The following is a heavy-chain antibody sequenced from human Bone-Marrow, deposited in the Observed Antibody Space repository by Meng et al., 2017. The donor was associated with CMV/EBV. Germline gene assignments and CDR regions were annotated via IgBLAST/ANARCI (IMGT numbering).Heavy chain of an antibody. CDR2: IYYSGST. Sequence: SETLSLTCTVSGGSISSYYWSWIRQPPGKGLEWIGYIYYSGSTNYNPSLKSRVTISVDTSKNQLSLKLSSVTAADTAVYYCARVLRVVVPAASYNWFDPWGQGTLVTVSS. J-gene: IGHJ5*02. CDR1: GGSISSYY. V-gene: IGHV4-59*01. D-gene: IGHD2-2*01. CDR3: ARVLRVVVPAASYNWFDP.